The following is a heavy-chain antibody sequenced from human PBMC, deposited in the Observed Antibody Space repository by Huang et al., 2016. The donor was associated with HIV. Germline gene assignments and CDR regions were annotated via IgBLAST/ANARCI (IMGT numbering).Heavy chain of an antibody. CDR3: ARLPGSITMIRGVITDPY. Sequence: QLQLQESGPGLVKPSETLSLTCTVSVGSIRSDNYYWGWLRQPPGKGLEWIGSIYYSGSTYYNPSLKRRVTITVDTAKNHFSLRMRSVTAADTAVYYCARLPGSITMIRGVITDPYWGQGTLVTVSS. J-gene: IGHJ4*02. V-gene: IGHV4-39*02. CDR1: VGSIRSDNYY. CDR2: IYYSGST. D-gene: IGHD3-10*01.